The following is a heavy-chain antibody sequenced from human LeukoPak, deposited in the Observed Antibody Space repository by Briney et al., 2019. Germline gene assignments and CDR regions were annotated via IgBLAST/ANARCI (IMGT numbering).Heavy chain of an antibody. Sequence: QAGGSLRLSCAASGFTFSNYGMHWVRQAPGKGLEWVAFVRYDESTKFYADSVKGRFTISRDNSKTTLYLQMNGLRAEDTAVYYCAKGTLGRGDFDYWGQGTLVTVSS. J-gene: IGHJ4*02. CDR2: VRYDESTK. CDR1: GFTFSNYG. D-gene: IGHD3-10*01. V-gene: IGHV3-30*02. CDR3: AKGTLGRGDFDY.